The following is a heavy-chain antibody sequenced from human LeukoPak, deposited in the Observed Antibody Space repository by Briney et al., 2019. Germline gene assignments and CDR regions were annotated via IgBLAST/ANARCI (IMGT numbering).Heavy chain of an antibody. CDR2: IYYSGST. J-gene: IGHJ5*02. D-gene: IGHD6-19*01. Sequence: SETLSLTCTVSGGSISSYYWSWIRQPPGKGLEWIGYIYYSGSTNYNPSLESRVTISVDTSKNQFSLKLSSVTAADTAVYYCATGYSSGWLTWGQGTLVTVSS. CDR3: ATGYSSGWLT. CDR1: GGSISSYY. V-gene: IGHV4-59*08.